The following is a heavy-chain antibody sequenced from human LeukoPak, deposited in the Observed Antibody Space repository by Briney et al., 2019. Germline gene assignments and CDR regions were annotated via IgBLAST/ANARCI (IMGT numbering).Heavy chain of an antibody. Sequence: SESLSLTCTVAGDSISGFYWSWIRQPAGKGLQWIGCISTSGSTNYNPSLKSRVTMSVDRSTNEFSLTVRSVTAADTALYYCARGLPSYGDYVDYYFYMDVWGKGTTVTVSS. D-gene: IGHD4-17*01. V-gene: IGHV4-4*07. CDR1: GDSISGFY. J-gene: IGHJ6*03. CDR2: ISTSGST. CDR3: ARGLPSYGDYVDYYFYMDV.